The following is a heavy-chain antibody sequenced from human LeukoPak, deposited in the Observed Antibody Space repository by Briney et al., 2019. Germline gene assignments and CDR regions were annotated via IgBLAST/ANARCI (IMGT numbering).Heavy chain of an antibody. J-gene: IGHJ4*02. CDR2: ISWNSGSI. CDR3: AKASDYYDSSYADY. CDR1: GFTVSSNY. D-gene: IGHD3-22*01. V-gene: IGHV3-9*01. Sequence: PGGSLRLSCAASGFTVSSNYMSWVRQAPGKGLEWVSGISWNSGSIGYADSVKGRFTISRDNAKNSLYLQMNSLRAEDTALYYCAKASDYYDSSYADYWGQGTLVTVSS.